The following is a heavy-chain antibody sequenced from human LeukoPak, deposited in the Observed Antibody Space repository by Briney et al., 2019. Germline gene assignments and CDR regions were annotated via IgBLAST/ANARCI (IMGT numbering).Heavy chain of an antibody. CDR1: GFTFSRYG. CDR3: AKYSGYDPSLYYYYMDV. D-gene: IGHD5-12*01. J-gene: IGHJ6*03. Sequence: PGGSLRLSCAASGFTFSRYGMSWVRQAPGKGLEWVSGISGSGDNTYYADSVKGRFTISRDNSKNTLYLQMNSLRAEDTAVYFCAKYSGYDPSLYYYYMDVWGKGTTATISS. CDR2: ISGSGDNT. V-gene: IGHV3-23*01.